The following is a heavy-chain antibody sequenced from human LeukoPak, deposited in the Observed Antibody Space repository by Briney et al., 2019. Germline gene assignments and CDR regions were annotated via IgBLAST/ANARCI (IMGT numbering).Heavy chain of an antibody. D-gene: IGHD3-10*01. J-gene: IGHJ6*03. CDR1: GFTVSSNY. CDR3: ARVWYGSGSLYYYYYYMDV. V-gene: IGHV3-66*01. CDR2: IYSGGRT. Sequence: GGSLRLSCAASGFTVSSNYMSWVRQAPGKGLEWVSAIYSGGRTYYADSVKGRFTISRDNSKNTLYLQMNSLRAEDTAVYYCARVWYGSGSLYYYYYYMDVWGKGTTVTISS.